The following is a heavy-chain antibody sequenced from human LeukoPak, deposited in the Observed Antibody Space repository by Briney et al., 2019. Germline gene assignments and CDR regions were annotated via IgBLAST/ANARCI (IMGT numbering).Heavy chain of an antibody. J-gene: IGHJ5*02. V-gene: IGHV1-46*01. CDR3: ARGLGSGSYYGS. CDR2: INPSGGST. Sequence: ASVKVSCKASGYTFTGYYMHWVRQAPGQGLEWMGWINPSGGSTTYAQKFQGRVTMTRDTSTSTVYMELSSLRSEDTAVYYCARGLGSGSYYGSWGQGTLVTVSS. D-gene: IGHD3-10*01. CDR1: GYTFTGYY.